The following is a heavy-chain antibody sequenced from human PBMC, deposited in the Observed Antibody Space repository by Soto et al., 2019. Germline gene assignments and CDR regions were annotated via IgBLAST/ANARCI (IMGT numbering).Heavy chain of an antibody. CDR2: IVVGSGST. V-gene: IGHV1-58*01. Sequence: GXSVKVCWKASGFTFTHSAVQWVRQARGQRLEWIGWIVVGSGSTNYAQKFQERVAMTMDMSTSTAYMELSSLRSEDTAVYYCAAGVASFDYWGQGTMVTVTS. CDR3: AAGVASFDY. CDR1: GFTFTHSA. J-gene: IGHJ4*02.